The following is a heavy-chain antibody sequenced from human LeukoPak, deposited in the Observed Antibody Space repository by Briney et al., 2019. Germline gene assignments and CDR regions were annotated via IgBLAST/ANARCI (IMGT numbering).Heavy chain of an antibody. Sequence: GGSLRLSCAASGFTVSDNYMSWVRQAPGKGPEWVSVIYSGGTTYYADSVKGRFTISRDNSKNTLYLQMNSLRAEDTAVYYCARELRRRDYNYAVDSWGQGTLVTVSS. CDR3: ARELRRRDYNYAVDS. CDR1: GFTVSDNY. CDR2: IYSGGTT. V-gene: IGHV3-53*01. J-gene: IGHJ4*02. D-gene: IGHD5-24*01.